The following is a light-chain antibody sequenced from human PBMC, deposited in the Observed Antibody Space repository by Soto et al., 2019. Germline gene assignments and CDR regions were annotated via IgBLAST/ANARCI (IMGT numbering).Light chain of an antibody. CDR1: QSISIW. J-gene: IGKJ2*01. CDR3: QQYSTSLYT. Sequence: DIQMTQSPSTLSASVGDRVTITCRASQSISIWLAWYQQKPGKAPKLLIYKASSLESGVPSRFSGSGSGTAFTLTISSLQPDDFATYYCQQYSTSLYTFGQGTKLEIK. V-gene: IGKV1-5*03. CDR2: KAS.